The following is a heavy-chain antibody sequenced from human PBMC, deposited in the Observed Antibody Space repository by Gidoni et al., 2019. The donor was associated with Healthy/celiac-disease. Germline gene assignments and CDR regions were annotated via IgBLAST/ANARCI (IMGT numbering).Heavy chain of an antibody. CDR3: ARGVTGRDYFDY. D-gene: IGHD1-20*01. CDR2: IYYSGST. V-gene: IGHV4-31*03. J-gene: IGHJ4*02. Sequence: ESGPGLVKPSQTLSLTCTVSGGSISSGGYYWSWIRQHPGKGLEWIGYIYYSGSTYYNPSLKSRVTISVDTSKNQFSLKLSAVTAADTAVYYCARGVTGRDYFDYWGQGTLVTVSS. CDR1: GGSISSGGYY.